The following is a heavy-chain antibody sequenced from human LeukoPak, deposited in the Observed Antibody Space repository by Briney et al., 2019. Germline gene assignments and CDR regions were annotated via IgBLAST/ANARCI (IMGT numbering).Heavy chain of an antibody. CDR1: GYTFTGYY. Sequence: ASVKVSCKASGYTFTGYYMHWVRQAPGQGLEWMGWINPNSGGTNYAQKFQGRVTMTRDTSISTAYMELSRLRSEDTAVYYCARGGQLWLTSYYYYMDVWGKGTTVTVSS. CDR2: INPNSGGT. V-gene: IGHV1-2*02. CDR3: ARGGQLWLTSYYYYMDV. J-gene: IGHJ6*03. D-gene: IGHD5-18*01.